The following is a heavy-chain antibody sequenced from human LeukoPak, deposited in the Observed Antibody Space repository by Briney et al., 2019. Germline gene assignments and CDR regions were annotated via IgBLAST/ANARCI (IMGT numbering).Heavy chain of an antibody. V-gene: IGHV4-38-2*02. D-gene: IGHD3-9*01. CDR2: INHSGST. Sequence: SETLSLTCTVSGYSVSSVYYWGWIRQSPGNGLEWIGEINHSGSTNYNPSLKSRVTISVDTSKNQFSLKLSSVTAADTAVYYCARQVDYDILTGYSHFDYWGQGTLVTVSS. J-gene: IGHJ4*02. CDR1: GYSVSSVYY. CDR3: ARQVDYDILTGYSHFDY.